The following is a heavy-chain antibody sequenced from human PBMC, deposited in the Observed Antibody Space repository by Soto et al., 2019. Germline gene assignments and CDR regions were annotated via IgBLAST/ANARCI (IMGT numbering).Heavy chain of an antibody. CDR3: AKVGHPTTYDYVWGSYRYNFDY. V-gene: IGHV1-18*01. Sequence: ASVKVSCKASDYTFTSFGISWVRQAPGQGFEWMGWISARNGNTNYAQKFQGRVTMTTDTSTSTAYMELRSLGSDDTAIYYCAKVGHPTTYDYVWGSYRYNFDYWGQGTLVTVSS. D-gene: IGHD3-16*02. CDR2: ISARNGNT. J-gene: IGHJ4*02. CDR1: DYTFTSFG.